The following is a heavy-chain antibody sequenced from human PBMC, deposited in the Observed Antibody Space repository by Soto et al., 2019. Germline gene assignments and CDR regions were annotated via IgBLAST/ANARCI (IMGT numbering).Heavy chain of an antibody. CDR2: ISGSGGST. Sequence: GGALRLACVASVFTFSFYAMSWVRQAPGKGLDWVSAISGSGGSTDYADSVNGRLTISRDNSKNTLYLQMNSLRAEDTAVYYCAASSGYYPTLFDYWGQGTLVTSPQ. CDR3: AASSGYYPTLFDY. D-gene: IGHD3-22*01. CDR1: VFTFSFYA. J-gene: IGHJ4*02. V-gene: IGHV3-23*01.